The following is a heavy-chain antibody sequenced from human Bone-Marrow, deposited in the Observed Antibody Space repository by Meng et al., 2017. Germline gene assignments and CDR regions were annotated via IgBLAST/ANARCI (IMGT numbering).Heavy chain of an antibody. Sequence: GSLRLSCTVSGGSISSYYWSWIRQPAGKGLEWIGRIYTSGSTNYNPSLKSRVTMSVDTSKNQFSLKLSSVTAADTAVYYCASPTMVRGVIPWGQGTLVTVSS. CDR2: IYTSGST. V-gene: IGHV4-4*07. J-gene: IGHJ5*02. CDR1: GGSISSYY. CDR3: ASPTMVRGVIP. D-gene: IGHD3-10*01.